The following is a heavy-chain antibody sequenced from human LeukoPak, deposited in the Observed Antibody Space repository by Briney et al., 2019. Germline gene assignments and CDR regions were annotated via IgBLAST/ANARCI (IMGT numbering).Heavy chain of an antibody. Sequence: SETLSLTCTVSGYSISSGYYWGWIRQPPGKGLEWIVSIYHSGSTYYNPSLKSRVTISVDTTKNQFSLKLSSVTAADTAVYYCARDVDTAPTPYFPDYWGQGTLVTDCS. V-gene: IGHV4-38-2*02. CDR2: IYHSGST. D-gene: IGHD5-18*01. J-gene: IGHJ4*02. CDR3: ARDVDTAPTPYFPDY. CDR1: GYSISSGYY.